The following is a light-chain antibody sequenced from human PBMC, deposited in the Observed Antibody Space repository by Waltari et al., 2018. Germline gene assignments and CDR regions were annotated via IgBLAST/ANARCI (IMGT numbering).Light chain of an antibody. Sequence: EVLMTQSPATLSLSPGERATLSCRASQNIHDNLAWYQQKPGQAPRLLIYGASTRPTAIPARFRGSRSGTECTLTSSSLQSEDLAIYCCQQYNKWPPLTFGGGTKVEIK. CDR3: QQYNKWPPLT. CDR1: QNIHDN. V-gene: IGKV3-15*01. CDR2: GAS. J-gene: IGKJ4*01.